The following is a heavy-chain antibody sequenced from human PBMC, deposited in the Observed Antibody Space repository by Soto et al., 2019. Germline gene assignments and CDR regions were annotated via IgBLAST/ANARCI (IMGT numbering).Heavy chain of an antibody. V-gene: IGHV5-51*01. J-gene: IGHJ6*02. CDR1: GYTFPDYW. CDR3: ANYNCDARTCDSCMAWYHYAMDV. CDR2: IYPGDSDT. D-gene: IGHD3-3*01. Sequence: PGESLKISCKTSGYTFPDYWIGWVRQMPGKGLEWVGIIYPGDSDTRYNPSFRGLVTISADTSISTAYLKWSSLKASDSAMYYCANYNCDARTCDSCMAWYHYAMDVWGQGTTVTVSS.